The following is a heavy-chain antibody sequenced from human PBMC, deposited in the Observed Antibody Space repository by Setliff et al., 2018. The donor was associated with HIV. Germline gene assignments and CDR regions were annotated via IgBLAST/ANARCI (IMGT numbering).Heavy chain of an antibody. CDR3: ARGGDWDDNYYMDV. J-gene: IGHJ6*03. V-gene: IGHV6-1*01. CDR1: GDTISSNSVS. CDR2: TYYRSKWYN. Sequence: SQTLSLTCAISGDTISSNSVSWNWIRQSPSRGLEWLGRTYYRSKWYNDYAVSVKSRMTINPDTSKNQFSLHLNSVTPGDTAVYYCARGGDWDDNYYMDVWGKGTTVTVSS. D-gene: IGHD1-1*01.